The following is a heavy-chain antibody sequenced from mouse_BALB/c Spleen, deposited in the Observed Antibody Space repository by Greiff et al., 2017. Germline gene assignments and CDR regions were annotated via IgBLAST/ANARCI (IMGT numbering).Heavy chain of an antibody. CDR3: ERGDDGYYQGYFDD. D-gene: IGHD2-3*01. V-gene: IGHV1-69*02. J-gene: IGHJ1*01. CDR1: GYTFTSYW. Sequence: QVQLQQPGAELVKPGASVKLSCKASGYTFTSYWMHWVKQRPGQGLEWIGEIDPSDSYTNYNQKFKGKATMTVDKSSSTAYMQLSSLTSEDSAVYYCERGDDGYYQGYFDDWGEGTTVTVSS. CDR2: IDPSDSYT.